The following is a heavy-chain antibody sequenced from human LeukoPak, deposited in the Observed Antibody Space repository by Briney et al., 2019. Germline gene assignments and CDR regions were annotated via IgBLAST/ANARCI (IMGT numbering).Heavy chain of an antibody. CDR1: GYTFTSYA. CDR2: TNAGNGNT. CDR3: ASRGTGPVAATRSIYYYGMDV. V-gene: IGHV1-3*01. J-gene: IGHJ6*02. D-gene: IGHD2-15*01. Sequence: ASVKVSCKASGYTFTSYAMHWVRQAPGQRLEWMGWTNAGNGNTKYSQKFQGRVTITRDTSASTVYMELSSLRSEDTAVYYCASRGTGPVAATRSIYYYGMDVWGQGTTVTVSS.